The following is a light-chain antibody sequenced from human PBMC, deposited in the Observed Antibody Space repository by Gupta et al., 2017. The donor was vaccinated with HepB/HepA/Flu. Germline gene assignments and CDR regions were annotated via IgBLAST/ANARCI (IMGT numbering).Light chain of an antibody. CDR1: QSVSTY. CDR2: DAS. V-gene: IGKV3-11*01. J-gene: IGKJ4*01. Sequence: IVLTQSPPTLSLSPGERTTLSCRASQSVSTYLEWYQQKPNQTPRLIIYDASNRATGTPGRFSGRGVPKDFTLTSSLREDEVCAVYCQQHCSTWITFGRGTKVEIK. CDR3: QHCSTWIT.